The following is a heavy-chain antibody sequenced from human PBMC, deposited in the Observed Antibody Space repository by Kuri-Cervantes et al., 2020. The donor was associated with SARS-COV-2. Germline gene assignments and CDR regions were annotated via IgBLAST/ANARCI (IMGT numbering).Heavy chain of an antibody. CDR3: ARGPRIAARFSPSSDY. D-gene: IGHD6-6*01. CDR2: ISACNGNT. J-gene: IGHJ4*02. Sequence: ASVKVSCKASGYTFTSYGISWVRQAPGQGLEWMGWISACNGNTNYAQKLQGRVTMTTDTSTSTAYMELRSLRSDDTAVYYCARGPRIAARFSPSSDYWGQGTLVTVSS. CDR1: GYTFTSYG. V-gene: IGHV1-18*04.